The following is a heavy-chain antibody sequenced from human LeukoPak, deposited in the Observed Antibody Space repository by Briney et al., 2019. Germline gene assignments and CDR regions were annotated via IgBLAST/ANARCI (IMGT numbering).Heavy chain of an antibody. CDR3: ARDGRRAAAGRRAFDY. D-gene: IGHD6-13*01. J-gene: IGHJ4*02. CDR2: IYTSGST. Sequence: SETLSLTCTVSGGSISSGSYYWSWIRQPAGKGLEWIGRIYTSGSTNYNPSLKGRVTISVDTYKNQFSLKLSSVTAADTAVYYCARDGRRAAAGRRAFDYWGQGTLVTVSS. V-gene: IGHV4-61*02. CDR1: GGSISSGSYY.